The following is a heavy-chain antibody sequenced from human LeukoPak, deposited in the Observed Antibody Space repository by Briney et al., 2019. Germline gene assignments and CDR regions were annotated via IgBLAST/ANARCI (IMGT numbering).Heavy chain of an antibody. CDR2: ISAYNGNT. D-gene: IGHD5-18*01. J-gene: IGHJ6*03. Sequence: ASVKVSCKASGYTFTGYYMHWVRQAPGQGLEWMGWISAYNGNTNYAQKLQGRVTMSTDTSTSTGYMELRSLRSDDTAVYYCAREGYSSGYYYYYMDVWGKGTTVTISS. CDR1: GYTFTGYY. CDR3: AREGYSSGYYYYYMDV. V-gene: IGHV1-18*04.